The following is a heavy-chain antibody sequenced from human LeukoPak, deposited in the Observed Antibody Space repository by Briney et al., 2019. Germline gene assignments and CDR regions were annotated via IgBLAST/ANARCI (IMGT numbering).Heavy chain of an antibody. V-gene: IGHV1-18*01. J-gene: IGHJ4*02. Sequence: ASVKVSCKASGGTFSSYAISWVRQAPGQGLEWMGWISAYNGNTNYAQKLQGRVTMTTDTSTSTAYMELRSRRSDDTAVYYCARDREDGDYVGYYFDYWGQGTLVTVSA. D-gene: IGHD4-17*01. CDR1: GGTFSSYA. CDR2: ISAYNGNT. CDR3: ARDREDGDYVGYYFDY.